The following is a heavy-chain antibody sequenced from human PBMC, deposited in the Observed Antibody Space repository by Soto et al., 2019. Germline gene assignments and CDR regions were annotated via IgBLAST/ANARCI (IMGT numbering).Heavy chain of an antibody. Sequence: SETLSLTCAVYGGSFSGYYWSWIRQPPGKGLEWIGEINHSGSTNYNPSLKSRVTISVDTSKNQFSLKLSSVTAADTAVYYCARGRTYYYDSSGYYYYYGMDVWGQGTTVTVS. CDR3: ARGRTYYYDSSGYYYYYGMDV. D-gene: IGHD3-22*01. CDR2: INHSGST. CDR1: GGSFSGYY. J-gene: IGHJ6*02. V-gene: IGHV4-34*01.